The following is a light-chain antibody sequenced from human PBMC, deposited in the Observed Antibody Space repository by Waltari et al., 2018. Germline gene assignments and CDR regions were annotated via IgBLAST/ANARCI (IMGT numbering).Light chain of an antibody. CDR3: GTWDSTLSAVV. CDR2: DNN. J-gene: IGLJ3*02. Sequence: QSMLTQPPSVSAALGQKVTISCSGSSSNIGSNSVSWYHQLPGTAPKVLIYDNNKRPSGIPYRFSGSKSATSATLGITGLQTGDEADYYCGTWDSTLSAVVFGGGTKLTVL. CDR1: SSNIGSNS. V-gene: IGLV1-51*01.